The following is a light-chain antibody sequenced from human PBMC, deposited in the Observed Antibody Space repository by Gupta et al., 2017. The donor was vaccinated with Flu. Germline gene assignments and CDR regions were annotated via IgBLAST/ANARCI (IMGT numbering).Light chain of an antibody. J-gene: IGLJ3*02. CDR1: SSNIGADYD. Sequence: QSVLTQPPSVSGAPGQRVTISCTGSSSNIGADYDVHWYQHLPATDPKLLIVCNINRPSGVPDRFSCSKSGTSASPAITGLQPEDEADDYCQSSDSSMSAGVFGGGTKLTVL. CDR3: QSSDSSMSAGV. V-gene: IGLV1-40*01. CDR2: CNI.